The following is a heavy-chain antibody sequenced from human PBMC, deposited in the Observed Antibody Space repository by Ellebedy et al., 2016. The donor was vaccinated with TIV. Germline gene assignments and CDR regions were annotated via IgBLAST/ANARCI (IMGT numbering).Heavy chain of an antibody. CDR3: ASLKDYYYGMDV. J-gene: IGHJ6*02. V-gene: IGHV4-39*01. CDR1: GGSFSGYY. Sequence: MPSETLSLTCAVYGGSFSGYYWGWIRQPPGKGREWIGSIYYSGSTYYNPSLKIRVTISVDTSKNQFSLKLSSVTAADPAVYYCASLKDYYYGMDVWGQGTTVTVSS. CDR2: IYYSGST.